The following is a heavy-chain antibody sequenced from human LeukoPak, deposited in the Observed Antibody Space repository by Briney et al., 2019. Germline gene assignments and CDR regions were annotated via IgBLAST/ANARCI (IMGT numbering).Heavy chain of an antibody. CDR2: ISAYNGNT. J-gene: IGHJ4*02. D-gene: IGHD3-22*01. CDR3: AREWYDSSGYYYFDY. V-gene: IGHV1-18*01. CDR1: GYTFTSYG. Sequence: ASVKVSCKASGYTFTSYGISWVRQAPGQGLEWMGWISAYNGNTNYAQKLQGRVTMTTDTSTSTAYMELRSLRSDDTAVYYCAREWYDSSGYYYFDYGGQGTLVTVSA.